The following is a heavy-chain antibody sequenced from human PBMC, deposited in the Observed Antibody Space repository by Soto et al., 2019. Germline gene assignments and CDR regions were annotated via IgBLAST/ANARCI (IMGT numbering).Heavy chain of an antibody. Sequence: GGALRVYCAASVFTFSDYYMSWVRQAPGKGLEWVSYISSSGSTIYYADSVKGRFTISRDNAKNSLYLQMNSLRAEDTAVYYCARIPWFGELLFDYWGQGSLVTVS. CDR3: ARIPWFGELLFDY. J-gene: IGHJ4*02. CDR1: VFTFSDYY. D-gene: IGHD3-10*01. CDR2: ISSSGSTI. V-gene: IGHV3-11*01.